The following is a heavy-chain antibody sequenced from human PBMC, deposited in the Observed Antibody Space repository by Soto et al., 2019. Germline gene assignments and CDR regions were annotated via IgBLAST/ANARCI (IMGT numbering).Heavy chain of an antibody. CDR2: IYYSGST. V-gene: IGHV4-30-4*01. J-gene: IGHJ6*02. CDR1: GGSISSGDYY. D-gene: IGHD3-22*01. Sequence: SETLSLTCTVSGGSISSGDYYWSWIRQPPGKGLEWIGYIYYSGSTYYNPSLKSRVTISVDTSKNQFSLKLSSVTAADTAVYYCARGEDYYDSSGYSPEGGYGMDVWGQGTTVTVSS. CDR3: ARGEDYYDSSGYSPEGGYGMDV.